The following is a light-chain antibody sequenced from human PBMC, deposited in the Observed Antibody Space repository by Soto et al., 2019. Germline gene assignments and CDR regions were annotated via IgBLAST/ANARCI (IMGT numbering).Light chain of an antibody. V-gene: IGKV3-15*01. Sequence: EIVLTQPPATLSVSPGERATPSSRASNSVSSNLAWYQQKPGQAPRLLIYGASTMATGIPARFRGSGSGTEFTLTISGLQSEDFAVHYCQQYNNWPPKTFGQGIKLEIK. CDR3: QQYNNWPPKT. CDR2: GAS. J-gene: IGKJ2*01. CDR1: NSVSSN.